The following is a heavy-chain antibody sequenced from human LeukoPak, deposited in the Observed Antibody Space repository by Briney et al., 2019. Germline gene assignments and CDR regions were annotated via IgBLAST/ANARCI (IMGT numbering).Heavy chain of an antibody. CDR2: IIPIFGTA. CDR1: GGTFSSYA. V-gene: IGHV1-69*13. D-gene: IGHD6-19*01. CDR3: ASSGQWLVEDY. Sequence: ASVKVSCKASGGTFSSYAISWVRQAPGQGLEWMGGIIPIFGTANYAQKFQGRVTITADESTSTAYMELSRLRSDDTAVYYCASSGQWLVEDYWGQGTLVTVSS. J-gene: IGHJ4*02.